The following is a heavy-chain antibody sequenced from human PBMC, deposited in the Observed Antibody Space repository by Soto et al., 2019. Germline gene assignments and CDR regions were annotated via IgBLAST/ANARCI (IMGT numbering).Heavy chain of an antibody. D-gene: IGHD4-17*01. CDR1: GGTFSSYT. CDR3: ARTNGDVDY. J-gene: IGHJ4*02. Sequence: QVQLVQSGAEVKKPGSSVKVSCKASGGTFSSYTITWVRQAPGQGLEWMGRIIPILGIANYAQKFKGRVTITAENSTSTAYMELSSLRSEDTAVYYCARTNGDVDYWGQGTLVTVSS. V-gene: IGHV1-69*02. CDR2: IIPILGIA.